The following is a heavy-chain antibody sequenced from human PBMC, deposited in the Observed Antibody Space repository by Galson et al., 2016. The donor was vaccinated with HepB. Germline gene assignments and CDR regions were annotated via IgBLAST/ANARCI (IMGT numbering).Heavy chain of an antibody. Sequence: SLRLSCAASGFTLSSYWMSWVRQAPEKGLEWVANIKQDGSEEYYVDSVKGRFTISRDNAKNSLYLQMNSLRAEDTAVYYCARKGGIYSPWGYWGQGTLVTVSS. CDR1: GFTLSSYW. CDR2: IKQDGSEE. D-gene: IGHD3-10*01. J-gene: IGHJ4*02. CDR3: ARKGGIYSPWGY. V-gene: IGHV3-7*05.